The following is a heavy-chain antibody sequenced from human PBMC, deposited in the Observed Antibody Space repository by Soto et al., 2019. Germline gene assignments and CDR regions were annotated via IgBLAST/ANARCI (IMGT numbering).Heavy chain of an antibody. CDR1: GDSITTYKW. CDR2: IYDSGNT. V-gene: IGHV4-4*02. J-gene: IGHJ6*02. D-gene: IGHD7-27*01. CDR3: ATCQLGEYYYAMDL. Sequence: QVQLQQSGPGLVKPLGTLSLTCGVSGDSITTYKWWTWVRQTPGKGLEWIGEIYDSGNTRYNPSLKRRGTISKDTSKNEPSLKLNSVTREDTAVYYCATCQLGEYYYAMDLWGQGTTVTVSS.